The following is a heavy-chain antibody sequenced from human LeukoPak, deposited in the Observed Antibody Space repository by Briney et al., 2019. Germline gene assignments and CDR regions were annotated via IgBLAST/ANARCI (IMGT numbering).Heavy chain of an antibody. Sequence: GGSLRLSCAASGFTFSSYWMNWVRQAPGKGLEWVANIKQDGSEKYYVDSVKGRFTISRDNAKNSLYLQMNSLRAEDTAVYYCAREGFDWNSRAFDPWGQGTLVTVSS. CDR1: GFTFSSYW. J-gene: IGHJ5*02. V-gene: IGHV3-7*01. CDR3: AREGFDWNSRAFDP. D-gene: IGHD1-7*01. CDR2: IKQDGSEK.